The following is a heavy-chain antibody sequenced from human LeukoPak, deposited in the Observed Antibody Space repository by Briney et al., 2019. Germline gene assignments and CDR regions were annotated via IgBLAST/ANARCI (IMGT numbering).Heavy chain of an antibody. J-gene: IGHJ1*01. CDR1: GFTFSRSW. CDR2: ISYDGSKK. CDR3: ARGPRDSSGYPEYFQH. D-gene: IGHD3-22*01. Sequence: GGSLRLSCAASGFTFSRSWMHWVRQAPGKGLEWVAVISYDGSKKYYADSVKGRFTISRDNSKNTLYLQMNSLRGEDTAVYYCARGPRDSSGYPEYFQHWGQGTLVTVSS. V-gene: IGHV3-30*03.